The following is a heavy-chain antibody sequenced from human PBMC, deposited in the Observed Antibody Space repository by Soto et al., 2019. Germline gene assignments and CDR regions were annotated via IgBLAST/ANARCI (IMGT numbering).Heavy chain of an antibody. J-gene: IGHJ4*02. CDR2: ISGGSSYT. CDR1: GFSFGDSY. Sequence: QVQLVESGGGLVKPGGSLRLACAASGFSFGDSYMSWVRQAPGKGLEWLSYISGGSSYTNYADSVKGRFTISRDNAKSSLYLEMNSLRADDTAVYYCAKTIVAASGYYFDHWGQGTLVTVSS. D-gene: IGHD2-21*01. CDR3: AKTIVAASGYYFDH. V-gene: IGHV3-11*06.